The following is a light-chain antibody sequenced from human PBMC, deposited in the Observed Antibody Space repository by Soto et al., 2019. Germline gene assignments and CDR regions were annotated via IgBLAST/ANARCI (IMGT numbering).Light chain of an antibody. CDR2: GAS. J-gene: IGKJ5*01. CDR3: QQYSSSPS. V-gene: IGKV3-15*01. CDR1: ESVSTN. Sequence: EIEMTQSPATLSLAPGERVTLSCRASESVSTNLAWYQQKPGQAPRLLIYGASTRATGIPARFSGSGSGTEFTLTISSLQSEDFAVYYCQQYSSSPSFGQGTRLEIK.